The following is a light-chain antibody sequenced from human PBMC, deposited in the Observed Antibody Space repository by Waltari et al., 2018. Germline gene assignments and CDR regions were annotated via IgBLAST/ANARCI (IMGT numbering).Light chain of an antibody. CDR1: RDISNY. V-gene: IGKV1-27*01. CDR2: TAS. CDR3: QQTYSTPLT. J-gene: IGKJ4*01. Sequence: DMKMTQSPSSLSASAGDRVTITCRASRDISNYLAWYQQKPGEVPKLLIYTASTLQSGVPSRFRGTGSGTDFTLTISSVQPADFATYYCQQTYSTPLTFGGGTKLETK.